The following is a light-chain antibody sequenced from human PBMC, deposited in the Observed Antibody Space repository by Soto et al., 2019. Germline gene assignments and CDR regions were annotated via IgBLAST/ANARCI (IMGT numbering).Light chain of an antibody. J-gene: IGKJ5*01. V-gene: IGKV3-20*01. Sequence: ENVLTLCPGTLSLSPGERATLSCRASQSVSSSYLAWYQQKPGQAPRLLFSGASSRATGIPDRFSGSGSGPDFTLTISRLEPEDVAVYYCHQYGSSPSTFGPGTRLEIK. CDR3: HQYGSSPST. CDR2: GAS. CDR1: QSVSSSY.